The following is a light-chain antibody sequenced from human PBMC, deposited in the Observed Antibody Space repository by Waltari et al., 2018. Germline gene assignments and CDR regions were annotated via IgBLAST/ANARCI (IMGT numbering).Light chain of an antibody. V-gene: IGLV2-14*03. CDR3: SSYSRITTSVV. Sequence: QSALTQPASVSGSPGQSITISCTGTSSDVGTYKYVSWYQHRPGTAPKVIIYDVNQRPSGLSNRFAGSKSGNTASLTISGLQAEDEADYYCSSYSRITTSVVFGGGTKLTVL. CDR2: DVN. CDR1: SSDVGTYKY. J-gene: IGLJ3*02.